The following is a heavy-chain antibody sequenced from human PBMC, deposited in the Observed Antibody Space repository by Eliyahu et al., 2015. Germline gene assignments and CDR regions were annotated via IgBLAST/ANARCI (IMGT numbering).Heavy chain of an antibody. CDR1: GGXFSGYY. CDR3: ADRTN. V-gene: IGHV4-34*01. Sequence: QVQLQQWGAGLLKPSETLXLTCAVYGGXFSGYYCXWIXQAPGKGLXWIGEIXHSGGXNYXPSLKSRVTISVDTSKNQFSLKLSSVTAADTAIYYCADRTNRGQGTLVTVSS. J-gene: IGHJ4*02. CDR2: IXHSGGX.